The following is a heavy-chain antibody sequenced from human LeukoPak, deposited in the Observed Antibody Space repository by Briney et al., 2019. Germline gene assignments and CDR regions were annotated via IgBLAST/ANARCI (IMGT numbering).Heavy chain of an antibody. V-gene: IGHV1-2*02. CDR3: ARDSGSYYSHFQH. J-gene: IGHJ1*01. D-gene: IGHD1-26*01. CDR1: GYTFTAYY. CDR2: INPNSGDT. Sequence: ASVKVSCKPSGYTFTAYYIHFVRQAPGQGLEWMGWINPNSGDTNYAQNFQDRVTMTWDTSVSTAYMELTSLTSDDTAVYYCARDSGSYYSHFQHWGQGTLVTVSS.